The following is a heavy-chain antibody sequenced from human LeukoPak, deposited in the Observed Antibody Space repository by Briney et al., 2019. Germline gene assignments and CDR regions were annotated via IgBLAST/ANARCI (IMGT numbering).Heavy chain of an antibody. CDR2: IYSGGST. CDR3: ARDSGGSYDY. D-gene: IGHD1-26*01. CDR1: GFTVSSNY. Sequence: PGGSLRLSCAATGFTVSSNYMSWVRQAPGKGLEWVSVIYSGGSTYYADSVKGRFTISRHNSKNTLYLQMNSLRAEDTAVYYCARDSGGSYDYWGQGTLVTVSS. J-gene: IGHJ4*02. V-gene: IGHV3-53*04.